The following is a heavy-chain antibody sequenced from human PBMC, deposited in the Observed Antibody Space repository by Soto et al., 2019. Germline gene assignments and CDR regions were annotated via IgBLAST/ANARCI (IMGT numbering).Heavy chain of an antibody. V-gene: IGHV4-59*01. CDR3: ARRYGYSFDY. Sequence: SETLSLTCTVSGGSISSYYWSWIRQPPGKGLEWIGYIYYSGSTNYNPSLKSRVTISVDTSKNQFSLRLSSVTAADTAVYYCARRYGYSFDYWGQGTLVTVSS. J-gene: IGHJ4*02. CDR2: IYYSGST. D-gene: IGHD5-18*01. CDR1: GGSISSYY.